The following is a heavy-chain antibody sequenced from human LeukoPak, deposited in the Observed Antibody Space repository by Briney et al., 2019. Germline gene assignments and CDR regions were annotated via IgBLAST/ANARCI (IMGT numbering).Heavy chain of an antibody. CDR2: IYWDDDK. D-gene: IGHD2-21*01. Sequence: SGPTLVRPPQTLTLTCTLSGFSLSTSGVGGGWICQPPGKALEWLALIYWDDDKRYSPSLKSRLTITKDTSKNQVVLTMTNMDPGDIATYYCGHLIEGSFDYWGQGTLVTVSS. V-gene: IGHV2-5*02. CDR1: GFSLSTSGVG. CDR3: GHLIEGSFDY. J-gene: IGHJ4*02.